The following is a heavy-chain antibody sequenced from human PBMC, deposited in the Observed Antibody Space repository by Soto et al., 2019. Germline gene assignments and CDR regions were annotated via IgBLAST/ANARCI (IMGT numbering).Heavy chain of an antibody. CDR3: GRGPYNGVLH. J-gene: IGHJ4*02. CDR2: VYYNGNT. V-gene: IGHV4-59*02. Sequence: QVRLQESGPGLVKPSETLSLTCSVSGGSVSRYYWSWIRQPPGKGLEWIGYVYYNGNTNYNPSLKSRVTISVDTSRNQFSLRLSSVTAADTAVYYCGRGPYNGVLHWGQGTLVTVSS. D-gene: IGHD3-10*01. CDR1: GGSVSRYY.